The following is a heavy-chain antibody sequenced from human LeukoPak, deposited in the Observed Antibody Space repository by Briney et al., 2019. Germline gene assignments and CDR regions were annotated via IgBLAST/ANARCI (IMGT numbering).Heavy chain of an antibody. V-gene: IGHV1-2*02. D-gene: IGHD5-18*01. Sequence: ASVKVSCKASGYTFTGYYMHWVRQAPAQGLECMGWINPNSGGTNYAQKFQGRVTMTRDTSISTAYMELSRLRSDDTAVYYCARDTAMVTYWFDPWGQGTLVTVSS. CDR3: ARDTAMVTYWFDP. CDR1: GYTFTGYY. J-gene: IGHJ5*02. CDR2: INPNSGGT.